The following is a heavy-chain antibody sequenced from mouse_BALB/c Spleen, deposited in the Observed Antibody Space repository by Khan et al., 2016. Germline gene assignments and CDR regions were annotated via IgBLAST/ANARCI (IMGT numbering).Heavy chain of an antibody. CDR3: ARSGYGYDY. J-gene: IGHJ2*01. CDR1: GYAFSIYW. CDR2: IYPGDGDT. V-gene: IGHV1-80*01. Sequence: QVQLQQFGAELVRPGSSVKISCKASGYAFSIYWMNWVKQRPGQGLEWIGQIYPGDGDTDYNGKFKDKATLTADKSSSTAYMQLSSLTSEDSAVYFCARSGYGYDYWGQGTTLTVSS. D-gene: IGHD2-2*01.